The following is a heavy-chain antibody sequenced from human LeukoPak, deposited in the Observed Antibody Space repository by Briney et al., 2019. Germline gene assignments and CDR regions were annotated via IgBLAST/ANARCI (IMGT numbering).Heavy chain of an antibody. CDR3: ARDDAGPTPIDY. CDR2: INPNSSGT. CDR1: GYTFTGYY. Sequence: GASVKVSCKASGYTFTGYYTHWVRQAPGQGLEWMGWINPNSSGTNYAQTFQGRVTMTRDTSISTAYMELSSLKSEDTAVYYCARDDAGPTPIDYWGQGTLVTVSS. V-gene: IGHV1-2*02. J-gene: IGHJ4*02.